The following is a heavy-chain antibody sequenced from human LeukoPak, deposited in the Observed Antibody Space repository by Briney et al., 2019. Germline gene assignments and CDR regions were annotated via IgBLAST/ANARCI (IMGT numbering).Heavy chain of an antibody. Sequence: SETLSLTCTISGGSISSYYWSWIRQPPGKGLEWIGYIYYSGSTNYNPSLKSRVTISVDTSKNQFSLKLSSVTAADTAVYYCARVVTTHYYYYMDVWGKGTTVTVSS. D-gene: IGHD3-16*02. CDR3: ARVVTTHYYYYMDV. CDR1: GGSISSYY. V-gene: IGHV4-59*01. CDR2: IYYSGST. J-gene: IGHJ6*03.